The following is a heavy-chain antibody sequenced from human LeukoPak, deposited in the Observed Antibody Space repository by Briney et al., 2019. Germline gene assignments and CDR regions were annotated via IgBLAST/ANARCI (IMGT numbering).Heavy chain of an antibody. CDR2: INPNSGGT. J-gene: IGHJ4*02. CDR1: GYTFTGCY. D-gene: IGHD2-15*01. CDR3: ARVPFLGYCSGGSCYQYYFDY. Sequence: ASVKVSCKASGYTFTGCYMHWVRQAPGQGLEWMGWINPNSGGTNYAQKFQGRVTMTRDTSISTAYMEQSRLRSDDTAVYYCARVPFLGYCSGGSCYQYYFDYWGRGTLVTVSS. V-gene: IGHV1-2*02.